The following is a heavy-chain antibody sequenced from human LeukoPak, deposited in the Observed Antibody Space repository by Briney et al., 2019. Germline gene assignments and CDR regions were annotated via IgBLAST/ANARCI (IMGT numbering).Heavy chain of an antibody. V-gene: IGHV1-46*01. J-gene: IGHJ6*02. D-gene: IGHD2-2*01. CDR2: INPSGGST. CDR3: AREGVPAATGSYYYYSMDV. Sequence: GASVKVSCKASGYTFTSYYMHWVRQAPGQGLEWMGIINPSGGSTSYAQKFQGRVIMTRDTSTSTVYMELSSLRSEDTAVYYCAREGVPAATGSYYYYSMDVWGQGTTVTVSS. CDR1: GYTFTSYY.